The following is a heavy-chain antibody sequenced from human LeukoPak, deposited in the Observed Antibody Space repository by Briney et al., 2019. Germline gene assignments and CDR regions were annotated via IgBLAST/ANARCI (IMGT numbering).Heavy chain of an antibody. CDR2: IYPGDSDT. J-gene: IGHJ6*03. D-gene: IGHD3-3*01. Sequence: GESLKISCKGSGYSFTRYWIGWVRQMPGKGLEWMGIIYPGDSDTRYSPSFQGQVTISADKSISTAYLQWSSLKASDTAMYYCARLGNDFWSGYYPPDKKSYYYMDVWGKGTTVTVSS. CDR1: GYSFTRYW. CDR3: ARLGNDFWSGYYPPDKKSYYYMDV. V-gene: IGHV5-51*01.